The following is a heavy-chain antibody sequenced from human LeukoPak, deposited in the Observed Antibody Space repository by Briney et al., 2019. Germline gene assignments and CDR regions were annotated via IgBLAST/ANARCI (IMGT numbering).Heavy chain of an antibody. CDR1: GGSISSYY. CDR2: IYYSGST. V-gene: IGHV4-59*01. J-gene: IGHJ6*02. Sequence: SETLSLTCTVSGGSISSYYWGWIRQPPGKGLEWIGYIYYSGSTNYNPSLKSRVTISVDTSKNQFSLKLSSVTAADTAVYYCARGEYYYYGMDVWGQGTTVTVSS. CDR3: ARGEYYYYGMDV.